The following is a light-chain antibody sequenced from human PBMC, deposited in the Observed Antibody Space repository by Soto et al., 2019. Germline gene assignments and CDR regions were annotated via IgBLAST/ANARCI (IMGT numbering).Light chain of an antibody. J-gene: IGLJ2*01. CDR3: EAWDDSLYGAV. CDR1: SSNIGANP. Sequence: QSVLTQPPSASGTPGQRVTISCSGSSSNIGANPINWYQQLPGTAPKLLIYNNDQRPSGVPDRFSASKSCTSASLATSGIQSEDEADYYCEAWDDSLYGAVLGGGTKLTVL. V-gene: IGLV1-44*01. CDR2: NND.